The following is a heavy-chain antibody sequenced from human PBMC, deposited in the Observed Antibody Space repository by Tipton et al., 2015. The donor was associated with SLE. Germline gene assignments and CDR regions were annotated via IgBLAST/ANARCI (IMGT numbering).Heavy chain of an antibody. Sequence: QSGAEVKKPGASVKVSCRASGFIFSNYGFSWVRQAPGQGLEYMGYISAYNGKTDYVEGLQGRVTMTTDTSTATVYMELRSLTFDDTAVYYCAKWQSNFKWPKYWFDSWGQGTLVTVSS. D-gene: IGHD5-12*01. J-gene: IGHJ5*01. CDR3: AKWQSNFKWPKYWFDS. CDR2: ISAYNGKT. V-gene: IGHV1-18*01. CDR1: GFIFSNYG.